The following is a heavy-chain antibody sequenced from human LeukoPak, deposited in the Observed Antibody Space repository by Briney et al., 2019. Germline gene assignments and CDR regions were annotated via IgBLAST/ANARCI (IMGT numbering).Heavy chain of an antibody. Sequence: GGSLRLSCLASGFSFNSYTMNWVREAPGKGLEWVSTISPVSSYTWYAESVKGRFTISRDNPKSSLYLQMDSLRAEDTAVYYCVRDVSRRIGMDVWGQGTTVTVSS. CDR1: GFSFNSYT. CDR2: ISPVSSYT. J-gene: IGHJ6*02. D-gene: IGHD2/OR15-2a*01. CDR3: VRDVSRRIGMDV. V-gene: IGHV3-21*01.